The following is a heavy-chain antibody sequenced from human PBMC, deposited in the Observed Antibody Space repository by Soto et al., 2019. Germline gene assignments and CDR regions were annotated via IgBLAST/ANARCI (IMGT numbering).Heavy chain of an antibody. Sequence: EVQLVESGGGLVKPGGSLRLSCAASGFTFSTYSMNWVRQAPGKGLEWISSISSSGGSLSHAESVKGRFTISRDNAKNSLYLQMDSLRDEDTAVYYCARGRSINTNMDYWGQGTLVTVSS. CDR2: ISSSGGSL. V-gene: IGHV3-21*01. J-gene: IGHJ4*02. D-gene: IGHD2-2*01. CDR3: ARGRSINTNMDY. CDR1: GFTFSTYS.